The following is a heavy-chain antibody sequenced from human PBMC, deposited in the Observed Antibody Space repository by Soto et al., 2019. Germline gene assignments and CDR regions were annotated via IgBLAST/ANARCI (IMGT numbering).Heavy chain of an antibody. CDR3: AREQHNYSGSGSTAKWFDP. Sequence: ASVKVSCKASGYTFTSYDINWVRQATGQGLEWMGWMNPNSGNTGYAQKFQGRVTMTRNTSISTAYMELSSLRSEDTAVYYCAREQHNYSGSGSTAKWFDPWGQGTLVTVSS. J-gene: IGHJ5*02. V-gene: IGHV1-8*01. D-gene: IGHD3-10*01. CDR1: GYTFTSYD. CDR2: MNPNSGNT.